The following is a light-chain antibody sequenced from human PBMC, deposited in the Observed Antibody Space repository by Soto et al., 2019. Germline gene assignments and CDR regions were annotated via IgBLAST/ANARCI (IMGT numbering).Light chain of an antibody. J-gene: IGKJ1*01. Sequence: TQSPGTLSLSPGERATRSCRASQSVSNNYLAWYQQKPGQAPRLLIYGASNRATGTPDRFSGSGSGTDFTLTISRLAPEDLAEYYCQQYGNSGTFGQGTKVDIK. V-gene: IGKV3-20*01. CDR1: QSVSNNY. CDR2: GAS. CDR3: QQYGNSGT.